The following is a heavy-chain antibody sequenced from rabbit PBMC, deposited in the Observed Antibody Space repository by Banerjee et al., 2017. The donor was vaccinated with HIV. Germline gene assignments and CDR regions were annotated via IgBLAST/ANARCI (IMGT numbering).Heavy chain of an antibody. CDR2: IYAGSSGTT. CDR1: GFSFSSRYW. V-gene: IGHV1S45*01. D-gene: IGHD6-1*01. J-gene: IGHJ3*01. CDR3: ARTKNSGAYGLDL. Sequence: QEQLEESGGDLVKPEGSLTLTCTASGFSFSSRYWICWVRQAPGKGLEWIACIYAGSSGTTYYASWANGRFTISKTSSTTVTLQMTSLTVADTATYFCARTKNSGAYGLDLWGPGTLVTVS.